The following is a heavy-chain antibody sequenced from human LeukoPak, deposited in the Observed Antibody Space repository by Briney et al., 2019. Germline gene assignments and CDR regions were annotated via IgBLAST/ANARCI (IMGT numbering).Heavy chain of an antibody. CDR2: IKQDGSEK. D-gene: IGHD3-10*01. J-gene: IGHJ5*02. Sequence: GGSLRLSCAASGFTFSSYWMSWVRQAPGKGLEWVANIKQDGSEKYYVDSVKGRFTISRDNAKNSLYLQMNSLRAEDTAVYYCARESDNYYGSGTPVLYPWGQGTLVTVSS. CDR3: ARESDNYYGSGTPVLYP. V-gene: IGHV3-7*01. CDR1: GFTFSSYW.